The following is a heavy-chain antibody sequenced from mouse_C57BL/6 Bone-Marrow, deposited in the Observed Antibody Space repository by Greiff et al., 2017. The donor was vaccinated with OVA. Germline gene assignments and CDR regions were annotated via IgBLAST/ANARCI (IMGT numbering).Heavy chain of an antibody. V-gene: IGHV1-77*01. CDR2: IGPGSGST. D-gene: IGHD2-4*01. Sequence: VQLQESGAELVKPGASVKISCKASGYTFTDYYINWVKQRPGQGLEWIGKIGPGSGSTYYNEKFKGKATLTADKSSSTAYMQLSSLTSEDSAVYFCARRGRSCYDYTDAMDYWGQGTSVTVSS. J-gene: IGHJ4*01. CDR1: GYTFTDYY. CDR3: ARRGRSCYDYTDAMDY.